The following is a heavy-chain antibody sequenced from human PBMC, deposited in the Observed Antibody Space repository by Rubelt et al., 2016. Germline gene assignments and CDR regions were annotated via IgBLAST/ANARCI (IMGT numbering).Heavy chain of an antibody. V-gene: IGHV4-34*01. CDR1: GGSFSGYY. CDR2: INHSGST. J-gene: IGHJ5*02. D-gene: IGHD3-10*01. Sequence: QVQLQQWGAGLLKPSETLSLTCAVYGGSFSGYYWSWIRQPPGKGLEWIGEINHSGSTNYNPSLKIRVTLSVDTSKNQFSLRLSSVTAADTAVYYCARGGRYYGSGSYQRHNWFDPWGQGTLVTVSS. CDR3: ARGGRYYGSGSYQRHNWFDP.